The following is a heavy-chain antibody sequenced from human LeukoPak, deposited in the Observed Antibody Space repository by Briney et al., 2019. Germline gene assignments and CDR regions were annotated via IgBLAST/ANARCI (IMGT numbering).Heavy chain of an antibody. CDR2: TSGSGGSS. CDR1: GFTFSSYA. V-gene: IGHV3-23*01. D-gene: IGHD5-18*01. J-gene: IGHJ4*02. CDR3: AKAGYSYGIPFFDY. Sequence: PGGSLRLSCAASGFTFSSYAMIWVRQAPGKGLEWVSTTSGSGGSSCYADSVKGRFTISRDNSKNTLYLQMNSLRAEDTAVYYCAKAGYSYGIPFFDYWGQGTLVTVSS.